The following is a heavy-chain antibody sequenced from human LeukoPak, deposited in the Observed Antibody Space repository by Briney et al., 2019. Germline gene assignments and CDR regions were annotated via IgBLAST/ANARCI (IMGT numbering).Heavy chain of an antibody. Sequence: PGGSLRLSCAASGFTFSTNWMYWVRQAPGKGLVWVSRINSDGRSMGYADSVKGRFTISREKAYNTLYLQMNSLRAEDTALYYCASGGRVGDIFDIWGQGTMVRVSS. CDR2: INSDGRSM. CDR1: GFTFSTNW. J-gene: IGHJ3*02. D-gene: IGHD2-15*01. V-gene: IGHV3-74*01. CDR3: ASGGRVGDIFDI.